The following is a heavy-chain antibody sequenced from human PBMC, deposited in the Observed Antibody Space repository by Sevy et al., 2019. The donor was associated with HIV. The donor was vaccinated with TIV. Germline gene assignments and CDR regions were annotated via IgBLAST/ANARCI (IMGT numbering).Heavy chain of an antibody. CDR1: GGSIRGYH. CDR2: IYSSGRHGYTSGST. Sequence: SETLSLTCTVSGGSIRGYHWSWIGQPAGKGLEWIGRIYSSGRHGYTSGSTNYNPSLKGRFTMSLDTSKNQISLNLISVTAADTAFYYCARERSEAAVPYYFDYWGQGTLVTVSS. V-gene: IGHV4-4*07. CDR3: ARERSEAAVPYYFDY. D-gene: IGHD6-13*01. J-gene: IGHJ4*02.